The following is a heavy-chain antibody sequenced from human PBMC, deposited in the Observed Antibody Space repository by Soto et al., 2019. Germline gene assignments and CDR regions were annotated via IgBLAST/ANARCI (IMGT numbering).Heavy chain of an antibody. CDR3: ARDQGTTVITSYNWFDP. Sequence: SETLSLTCSVSGGSVSDKTYYWSWIRQPPGKRLEWIGYVYYSGSTNYNPSLKSRVTISVDTSKNQFSLKLSSVTAADTAVYYCARDQGTTVITSYNWFDPWGQGTLVTVSS. V-gene: IGHV4-61*01. CDR1: GGSVSDKTYY. CDR2: VYYSGST. J-gene: IGHJ5*02. D-gene: IGHD4-17*01.